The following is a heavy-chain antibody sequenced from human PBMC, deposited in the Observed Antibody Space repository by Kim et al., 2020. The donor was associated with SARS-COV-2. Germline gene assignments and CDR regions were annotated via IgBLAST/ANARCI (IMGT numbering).Heavy chain of an antibody. Sequence: GGSLRLSCAASGFTFSSYSMNWVRQAPGKGLEWVSSISSSSSYIYYADSVKGRFTISRDNAKNSLYLQMNSLRAEDTAVYYCARGDEVATITYYYYGMDVWGQGTTVTVSS. D-gene: IGHD5-12*01. J-gene: IGHJ6*02. V-gene: IGHV3-21*01. CDR3: ARGDEVATITYYYYGMDV. CDR2: ISSSSSYI. CDR1: GFTFSSYS.